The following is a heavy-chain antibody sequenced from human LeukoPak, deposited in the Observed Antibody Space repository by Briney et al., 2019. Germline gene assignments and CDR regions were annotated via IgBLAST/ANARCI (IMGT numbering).Heavy chain of an antibody. D-gene: IGHD4-17*01. CDR2: INPSGGST. CDR3: ARDLATVTEPYYYYMDV. CDR1: GYTFTSYY. J-gene: IGHJ6*03. V-gene: IGHV1-46*01. Sequence: ASVKVSCKASGYTFTSYYMHWVRQAPGQGLEWMGIINPSGGSTSYAQKFQGRVTMTRDTSTSTVYMELSSLRSEDTAVYYCARDLATVTEPYYYYMDVWGKGTTVTVSS.